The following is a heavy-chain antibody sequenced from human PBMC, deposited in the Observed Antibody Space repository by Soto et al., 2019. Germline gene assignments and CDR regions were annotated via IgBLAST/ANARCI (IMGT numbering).Heavy chain of an antibody. CDR1: GGSITTVGNY. D-gene: IGHD1-26*01. CDR2: ISYSGST. Sequence: QVQLQESGPGLVQPSQTLSLACTVSGGSITTVGNYWSWIRQFPGKGLDWIGHISYSGSTNSNPSLRSRLSMSVDTSKNQFSLELSSVTAADTAVYYCARLLGSGNYLGIFDAFDIWGQGTVVTVSS. CDR3: ARLLGSGNYLGIFDAFDI. V-gene: IGHV4-31*03. J-gene: IGHJ3*02.